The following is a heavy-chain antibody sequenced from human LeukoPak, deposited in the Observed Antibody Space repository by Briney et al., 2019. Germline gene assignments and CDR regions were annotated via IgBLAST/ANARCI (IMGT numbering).Heavy chain of an antibody. CDR2: VYYTGST. D-gene: IGHD6-13*01. Sequence: PSETLSLTCTVSGGSISSYYWSWIRQPPGKGLEWIGYVYYTGSTNYIPSLKSRVTISVDTSKNQFSLKVSSVTAADTAVYYCAGRSSWYSLDVFDHWGQGALVAVSS. CDR3: AGRSSWYSLDVFDH. J-gene: IGHJ4*02. V-gene: IGHV4-59*08. CDR1: GGSISSYY.